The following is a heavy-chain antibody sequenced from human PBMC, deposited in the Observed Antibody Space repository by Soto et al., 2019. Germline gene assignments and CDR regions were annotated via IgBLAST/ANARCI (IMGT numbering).Heavy chain of an antibody. CDR3: ARTHYDFWSGYYTGWFDP. V-gene: IGHV1-18*04. J-gene: IGHJ5*02. Sequence: QVQLVQSGAEVKKPGASVKVSCKASGYTFTSYGISWVRQAPGQGLEWMGWISAYNGNTNYAQKLPGRVTMSTDTATTTAYMELRSRRSDDTAVYYCARTHYDFWSGYYTGWFDPWGKGTLVTVSS. D-gene: IGHD3-3*01. CDR2: ISAYNGNT. CDR1: GYTFTSYG.